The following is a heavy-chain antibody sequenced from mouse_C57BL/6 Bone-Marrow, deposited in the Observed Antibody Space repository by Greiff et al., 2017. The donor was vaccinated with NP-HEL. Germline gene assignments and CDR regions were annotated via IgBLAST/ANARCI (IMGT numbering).Heavy chain of an antibody. D-gene: IGHD1-1*01. CDR3: ARSVITTVKGYYYAMDY. V-gene: IGHV3-6*01. J-gene: IGHJ4*01. CDR1: GYSITSGYY. CDR2: ISYDGSN. Sequence: DVKLVESGPGLVKPSQSLSLTCSVTGYSITSGYYWNWIRQFPGNKLEWMGYISYDGSNNYNPSLKNRISITRDTSKNQFFLKLNSVTTEDTATYYCARSVITTVKGYYYAMDYWGQGTSVTVSS.